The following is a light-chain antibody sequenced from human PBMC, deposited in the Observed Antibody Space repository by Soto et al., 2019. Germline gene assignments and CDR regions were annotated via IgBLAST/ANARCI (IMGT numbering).Light chain of an antibody. CDR3: QQYGSSPPMT. Sequence: EFVLTQSPGTLSLSPGERATLSCRASQSVSSSYLAWYQQKPGQAPRLLIYGASSRATGIPDRFSGSGSGTDFTLTTSRREQEDVAVNYCQQYGSSPPMTFGQGTKVEIK. V-gene: IGKV3-20*01. J-gene: IGKJ1*01. CDR1: QSVSSSY. CDR2: GAS.